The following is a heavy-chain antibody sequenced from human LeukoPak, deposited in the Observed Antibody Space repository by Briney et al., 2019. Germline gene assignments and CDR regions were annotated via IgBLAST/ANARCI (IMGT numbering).Heavy chain of an antibody. CDR1: GGSIGSGGYY. D-gene: IGHD4-17*01. V-gene: IGHV4-30-2*01. Sequence: SETLSLTCTVSGGSIGSGGYYWSWIRQPPGKGLEWIGNIYHSENTYYNPSLKSRVTISVDTSKNQFSLKLSSVTAADTAVYYCARGGGYGDFDYWGQGTLVTVSS. CDR3: ARGGGYGDFDY. J-gene: IGHJ4*02. CDR2: IYHSENT.